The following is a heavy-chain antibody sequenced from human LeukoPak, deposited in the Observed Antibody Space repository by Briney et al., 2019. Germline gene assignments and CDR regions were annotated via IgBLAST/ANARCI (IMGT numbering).Heavy chain of an antibody. D-gene: IGHD6-19*01. CDR1: GFTFSSYA. V-gene: IGHV3-64*01. Sequence: GGSLRLSCAASGFTFSSYAMHWVRQAPGKGLEYDSAISSNGGSTYYANSVKGRFTISRDNSKNTLYLQMGSLRAEDMAVYYCARGPGIAVAGTFDYWGQGTLVTVSS. CDR2: ISSNGGST. CDR3: ARGPGIAVAGTFDY. J-gene: IGHJ4*02.